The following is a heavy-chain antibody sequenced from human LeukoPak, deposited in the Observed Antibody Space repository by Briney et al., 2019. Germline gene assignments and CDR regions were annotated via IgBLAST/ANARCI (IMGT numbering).Heavy chain of an antibody. D-gene: IGHD6-13*01. V-gene: IGHV3-7*03. CDR3: ARNKRAAARYYYYYYRMDV. J-gene: IGHJ6*04. CDR2: IKQDGREK. CDR1: GFTFSSYW. Sequence: GGSLRLSCAASGFTFSSYWMSWVRQAPGKGLAGVANIKQDGREKYYVDSVKGRFTIPRDNAKNSLYLQMNSLRAEDTAVYYCARNKRAAARYYYYYYRMDVWGKGTTVTVSS.